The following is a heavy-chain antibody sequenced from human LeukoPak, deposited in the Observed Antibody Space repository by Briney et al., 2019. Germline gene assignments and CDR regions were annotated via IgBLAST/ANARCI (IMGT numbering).Heavy chain of an antibody. D-gene: IGHD3-22*01. V-gene: IGHV4-59*08. J-gene: IGHJ3*02. CDR2: IYYSGST. CDR1: GGSISSYY. CDR3: ARRSYYYDSSGPYDAFDI. Sequence: SSETLSLTCTVSGGSISSYYWSWIRQPPGKGLEWIGYIYYSGSTNYNPSLKSRVTISVDTSKNQFSLKLSSVTAADTAVYYCARRSYYYDSSGPYDAFDIWGQGTMVTVSS.